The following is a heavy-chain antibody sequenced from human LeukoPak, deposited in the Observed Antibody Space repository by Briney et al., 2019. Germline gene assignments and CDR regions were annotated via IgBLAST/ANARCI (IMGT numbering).Heavy chain of an antibody. Sequence: GESLKISCKGSGYNFATYWIGWARQMPGKGLEWMGIIYPGDSDTRYSPSFQGQVTISADKSISTAYLQWSSLKASDTAMYYCASGRPPDAFDIWGQGTMVTVSS. CDR2: IYPGDSDT. CDR1: GYNFATYW. CDR3: ASGRPPDAFDI. J-gene: IGHJ3*02. V-gene: IGHV5-51*01. D-gene: IGHD1-14*01.